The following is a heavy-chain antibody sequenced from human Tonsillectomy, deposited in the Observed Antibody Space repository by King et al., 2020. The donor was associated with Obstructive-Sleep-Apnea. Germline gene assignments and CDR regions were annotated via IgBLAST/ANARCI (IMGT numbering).Heavy chain of an antibody. V-gene: IGHV3-7*01. CDR2: IKQDGSEK. J-gene: IGHJ4*02. Sequence: VQLVESGGGLVQPGGSLRLSCAASGFTFSSYWMSWVRQAPGKGLEWVANIKQDGSEKYYVDSGKGRFTISRDNAKNSLYLQMNSLRAEDTAVYYCARKNRAYYYDSTEDYFDYWGQGTLVTVSS. CDR3: ARKNRAYYYDSTEDYFDY. D-gene: IGHD3-22*01. CDR1: GFTFSSYW.